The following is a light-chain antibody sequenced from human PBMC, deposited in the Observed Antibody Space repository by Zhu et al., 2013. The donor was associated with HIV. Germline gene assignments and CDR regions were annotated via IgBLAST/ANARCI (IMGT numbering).Light chain of an antibody. CDR2: EVN. Sequence: QSALTQPASVSGSPGQSITISCTGTSSDIGGYNYVSWYQQHPVKAPKLLIYEVNNRPSGISVRFSGSKSGNTASLTISGLQAEDEADYFCSAYTVSGILIFGGGTHLTVL. V-gene: IGLV2-14*01. CDR1: SSDIGGYNY. J-gene: IGLJ2*01. CDR3: SAYTVSGILI.